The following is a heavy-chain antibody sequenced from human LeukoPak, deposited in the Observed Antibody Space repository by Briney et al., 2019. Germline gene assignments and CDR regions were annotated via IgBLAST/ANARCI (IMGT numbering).Heavy chain of an antibody. D-gene: IGHD3-3*01. CDR3: ARRTWEWGFFDY. V-gene: IGHV3-23*01. Sequence: SGGSLRLSCAASGFTFTSYVMSWVRQAPGKGLELVSTIRGSDDATYYADSVKGRFTISRDNSKNTLYLQMNSLRADDTALYYCARRTWEWGFFDYWGQGTLVTVSS. CDR1: GFTFTSYV. CDR2: IRGSDDAT. J-gene: IGHJ4*02.